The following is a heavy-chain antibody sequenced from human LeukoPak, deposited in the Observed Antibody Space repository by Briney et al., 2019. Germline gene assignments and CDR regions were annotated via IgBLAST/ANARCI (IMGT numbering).Heavy chain of an antibody. CDR3: ARQSEYCSSTSCYLTWFDP. CDR2: IYYSGST. V-gene: IGHV4-39*01. Sequence: SETLSLTCTVSGGSISSSSHYWGWIRQPPGKGLEWIGGIYYSGSTDYNPSLKSRGIIFVDTSKNQFSLKLSSVTAADTAVYYCARQSEYCSSTSCYLTWFDPWGQGTLVTVSS. D-gene: IGHD2-2*01. J-gene: IGHJ5*02. CDR1: GGSISSSSHY.